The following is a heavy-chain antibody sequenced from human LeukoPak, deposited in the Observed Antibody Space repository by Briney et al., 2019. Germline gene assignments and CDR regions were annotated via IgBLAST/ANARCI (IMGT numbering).Heavy chain of an antibody. CDR2: IHTNTGNP. CDR3: ARDLNGPVAFDI. J-gene: IGHJ3*02. Sequence: GASVTVSFTASGYTLTSYAMNWVRQAPGQGLEWMGWIHTNTGNPTYAQGFTGRFVFSLDTSVSTAYLQISSLKAEDTAVYYCARDLNGPVAFDIWGQGTMVTVSS. CDR1: GYTLTSYA. V-gene: IGHV7-4-1*02. D-gene: IGHD2-8*01.